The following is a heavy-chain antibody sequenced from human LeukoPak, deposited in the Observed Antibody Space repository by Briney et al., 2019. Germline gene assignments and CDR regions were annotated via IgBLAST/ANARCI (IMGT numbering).Heavy chain of an antibody. J-gene: IGHJ4*02. Sequence: PSETLSLTCAVYGGSFSGYYWSWIRQPPGKGLEWIGEINHSGSTNYNPSLKSRVTISVDTSKNQFSLKLSSVTAADTAVYYCARESSSWYAPYFDYWGQGTLVTVSS. CDR3: ARESSSWYAPYFDY. CDR1: GGSFSGYY. CDR2: INHSGST. D-gene: IGHD6-13*01. V-gene: IGHV4-34*01.